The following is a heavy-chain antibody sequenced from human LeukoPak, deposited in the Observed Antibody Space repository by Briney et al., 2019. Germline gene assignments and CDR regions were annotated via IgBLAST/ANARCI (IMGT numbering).Heavy chain of an antibody. CDR3: ARALPKYDILTGYYVADYYFDY. V-gene: IGHV1-69*05. Sequence: SVTVSCKASGGIFSSYAISWVRQAPGQGLEWMGGIIPIFGTANYAQKFQGRVTITTDESTSTAYMELSSLRSEDTAVYYCARALPKYDILTGYYVADYYFDYWGQGTLVTVSS. J-gene: IGHJ4*02. CDR2: IIPIFGTA. CDR1: GGIFSSYA. D-gene: IGHD3-9*01.